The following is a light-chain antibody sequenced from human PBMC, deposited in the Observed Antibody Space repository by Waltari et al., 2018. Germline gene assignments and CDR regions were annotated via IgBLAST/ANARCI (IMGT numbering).Light chain of an antibody. CDR1: ERVGHNF. V-gene: IGKV3-20*01. J-gene: IGKJ2*01. Sequence: VLTQSPGPLSLSPGATAPLSCRARERVGHNFLTRYHQEPGQTPRLLIYGASIRATGIPDRFSGSGSGTDFILVISRLEPEDSGVYFCQQYSSSVMYTFGQGTKLEI. CDR3: QQYSSSVMYT. CDR2: GAS.